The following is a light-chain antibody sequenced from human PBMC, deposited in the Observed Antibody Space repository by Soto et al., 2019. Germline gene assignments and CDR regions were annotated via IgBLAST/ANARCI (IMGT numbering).Light chain of an antibody. J-gene: IGKJ1*01. CDR3: QQSFSVPRT. CDR1: QTINNY. Sequence: DIQMTQSPSSLSASIGDTVTIACRASQTINNYLNWYQQKPGKAPKIVIYDVSSLQSGVPSSFSGSGFGTDFNLTISSLQREDFAIYFCQQSFSVPRTFGQGTKVEVK. V-gene: IGKV1-39*01. CDR2: DVS.